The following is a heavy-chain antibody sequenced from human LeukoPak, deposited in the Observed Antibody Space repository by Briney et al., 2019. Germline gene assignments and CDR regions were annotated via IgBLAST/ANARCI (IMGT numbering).Heavy chain of an antibody. CDR2: ISYDGSNK. CDR3: AKALTSGWYLDAFNI. J-gene: IGHJ3*02. CDR1: GFTFSSYA. V-gene: IGHV3-30*04. D-gene: IGHD6-19*01. Sequence: PGRSLRLSCAASGFTFSSYAMHWVRQAPGKGLEWVAVISYDGSNKYYADSVKGRFTISRDNSKNTLFLEMNSLRAEDTAVYYCAKALTSGWYLDAFNIWGQGTMVTVSS.